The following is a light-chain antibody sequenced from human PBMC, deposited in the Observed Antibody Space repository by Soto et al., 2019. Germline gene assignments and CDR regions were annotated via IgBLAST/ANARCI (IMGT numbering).Light chain of an antibody. CDR1: QSISSW. V-gene: IGKV1-5*03. CDR2: KAS. Sequence: DIQMTQSPSTLSASVGDRVTITCRASQSISSWLAWYQQKPGKAPKLLIYKASTLESGVPSRFSGSGSWTECTLTISSLQPDDFATYYCQQYNSYWTCGQGTKVEVK. CDR3: QQYNSYWT. J-gene: IGKJ1*01.